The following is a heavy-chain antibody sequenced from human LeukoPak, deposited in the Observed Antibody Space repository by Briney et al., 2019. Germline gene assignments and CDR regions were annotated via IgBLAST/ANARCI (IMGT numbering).Heavy chain of an antibody. J-gene: IGHJ4*02. CDR2: ISSSSSYI. CDR1: GFTFSSYS. CDR3: ARSSSSGWIYYFDY. Sequence: GGSLRLSCAASGFTFSSYSMNWVRQAPGKGLEWVSSISSSSSYIYYADSVKGRFTISRDNAKNSLYLQMNSLRAEDTAVYYCARSSSSGWIYYFDYWGQGTLVTVSS. V-gene: IGHV3-21*01. D-gene: IGHD6-19*01.